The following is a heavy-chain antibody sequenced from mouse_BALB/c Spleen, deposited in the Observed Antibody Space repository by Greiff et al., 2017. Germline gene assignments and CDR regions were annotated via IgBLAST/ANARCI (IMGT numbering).Heavy chain of an antibody. CDR1: GYTFSSYW. CDR3: ATITTVVATYYFDY. CDR2: ILPGSGST. V-gene: IGHV1-9*01. Sequence: QVQLQQSGAELMKPGASVKISCKATGYTFSSYWIEWVKQRPGHGLEWIGEILPGSGSTNYNEKFKGKATFTADTSSNTAYMQLSSLTSEDSAVYYCATITTVVATYYFDYWGQGTTLTVSS. D-gene: IGHD1-1*01. J-gene: IGHJ2*01.